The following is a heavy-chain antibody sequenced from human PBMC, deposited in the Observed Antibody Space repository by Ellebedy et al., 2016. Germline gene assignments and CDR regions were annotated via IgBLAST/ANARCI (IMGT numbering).Heavy chain of an antibody. CDR3: AKEDSSGYYWGDAFDI. V-gene: IGHV3-23*01. CDR1: GFTFSSYT. J-gene: IGHJ3*02. Sequence: GESLKISCAASGFTFSSYTMSWVRQAPGKGLEWVSVISGSGGSTYYADSVKGRFTISRDNSKNTLYLQMNSLRAEDTAVYYCAKEDSSGYYWGDAFDIWGQGTMVTVSS. CDR2: ISGSGGST. D-gene: IGHD3-22*01.